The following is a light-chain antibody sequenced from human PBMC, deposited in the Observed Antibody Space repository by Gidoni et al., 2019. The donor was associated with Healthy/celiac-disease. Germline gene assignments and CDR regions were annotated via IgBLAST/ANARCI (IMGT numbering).Light chain of an antibody. J-gene: IGKJ1*01. CDR2: GAS. CDR3: QQYDSSPRT. V-gene: IGKV3-20*01. CDR1: QSVSSSY. Sequence: EIVLTQSPGTPSLSPGERATLSCRASQSVSSSYLDWYQQKPGQAPRLLIYGASSRATGIPDRFSGSGSGTDFTLTISRLEPEDFAVYYCQQYDSSPRTFGQGTKVEIK.